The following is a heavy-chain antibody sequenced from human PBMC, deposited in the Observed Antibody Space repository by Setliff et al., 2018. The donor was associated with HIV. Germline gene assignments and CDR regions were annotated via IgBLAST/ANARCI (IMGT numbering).Heavy chain of an antibody. V-gene: IGHV1-3*01. CDR2: INAGNGNT. Sequence: ASVKVSCKVSGYTFTSYTLHWVRQAPGQRLEWMGWINAGNGNTKFSQKFQGRVTITRDTSATTAYMELSSLRSEDTAVYYCARGFSVYSSSDPLLNWFDPWGQGTLVTVSS. D-gene: IGHD6-6*01. CDR1: GYTFTSYT. J-gene: IGHJ5*02. CDR3: ARGFSVYSSSDPLLNWFDP.